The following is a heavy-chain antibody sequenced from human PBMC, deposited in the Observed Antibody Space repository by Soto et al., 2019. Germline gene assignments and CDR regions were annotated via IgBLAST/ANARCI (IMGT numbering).Heavy chain of an antibody. CDR1: GGSISSYY. CDR3: ARESLKESITMTVVVDY. CDR2: IYTSGST. V-gene: IGHV4-4*07. D-gene: IGHD3-22*01. Sequence: LETLSLTCTVSGGSISSYYWSWIRQPAGKGLEWIGRIYTSGSTNYNPSLKSRVTMSVDTSKNQFSLKLSSVTAADTAVYYCARESLKESITMTVVVDYWGQGTLVTVSS. J-gene: IGHJ4*02.